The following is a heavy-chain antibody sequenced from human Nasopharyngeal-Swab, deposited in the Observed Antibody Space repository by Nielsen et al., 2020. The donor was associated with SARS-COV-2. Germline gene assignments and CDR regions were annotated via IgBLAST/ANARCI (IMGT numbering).Heavy chain of an antibody. J-gene: IGHJ3*02. Sequence: GGSLRLSCAASGFTFSNAWMSWVRQAPGRGLEWVGRIKKKTDVGTTDYAAPVKGRFTISRDDSKNMLYLQMSSLKTEDTGVYYCTTATYYYDSSGYANDASDIWGQGTMVTVSS. CDR2: IKKKTDVGTT. V-gene: IGHV3-15*01. D-gene: IGHD3-22*01. CDR1: GFTFSNAW. CDR3: TTATYYYDSSGYANDASDI.